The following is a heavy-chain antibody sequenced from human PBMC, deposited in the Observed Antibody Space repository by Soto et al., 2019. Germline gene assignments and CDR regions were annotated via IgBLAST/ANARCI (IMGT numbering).Heavy chain of an antibody. J-gene: IGHJ6*02. D-gene: IGHD6-19*01. CDR1: GGSISSSSYY. Sequence: SETLSLTCTVSGGSISSSSYYWGWIRQPPGKGLEWIGSIYYSGSTYYNPSLKSRVTISVDTSKNQFSLKLSSVTAADTAVYYCASCSGSNPYYGMDVWGQGTTVTVSS. CDR3: ASCSGSNPYYGMDV. V-gene: IGHV4-39*01. CDR2: IYYSGST.